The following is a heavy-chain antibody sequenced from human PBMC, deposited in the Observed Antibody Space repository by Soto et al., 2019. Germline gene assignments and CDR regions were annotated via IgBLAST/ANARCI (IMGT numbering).Heavy chain of an antibody. V-gene: IGHV1-3*01. CDR3: ARSVVVPTAPAY. J-gene: IGHJ4*02. Sequence: QVQLVQSGAEVKKPGASVKVSCKASGYTFTSYAMQWVRQAAGQRLEWMGWINDGNGNTKYSQKFQGRVTITRDTSASTAYIELSSLRSEDTAVYYCARSVVVPTAPAYWGQGNLVTVSS. CDR2: INDGNGNT. CDR1: GYTFTSYA. D-gene: IGHD2-2*01.